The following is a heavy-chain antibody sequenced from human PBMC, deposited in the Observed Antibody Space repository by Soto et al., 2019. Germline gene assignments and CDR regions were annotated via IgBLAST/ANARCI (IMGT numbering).Heavy chain of an antibody. Sequence: ASLKVSCKASGYTFTSYYMHWVRQAPGQGLEWMGIINPSGGSTSYAQKFQGRVTMTRDTSTSTVYMELSSLRSEDTAVYYCAREDSMTTVVTRNAFDIWGQGTMVTVSS. CDR2: INPSGGST. V-gene: IGHV1-46*01. CDR1: GYTFTSYY. D-gene: IGHD4-17*01. CDR3: AREDSMTTVVTRNAFDI. J-gene: IGHJ3*02.